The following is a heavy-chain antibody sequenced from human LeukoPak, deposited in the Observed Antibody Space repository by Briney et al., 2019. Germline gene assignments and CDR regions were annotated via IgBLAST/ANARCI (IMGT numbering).Heavy chain of an antibody. Sequence: GGSLRLSCAASGFTFSSYAMSWVRQAPGKGLEWVSAISGSGGSTYYADSVRGRFTISRDNSKNTLYLQMNSLRAENTAVYYCAKSMVRGVINDFDYWGQGTLVTVSS. D-gene: IGHD3-10*01. J-gene: IGHJ4*02. V-gene: IGHV3-23*01. CDR2: ISGSGGST. CDR1: GFTFSSYA. CDR3: AKSMVRGVINDFDY.